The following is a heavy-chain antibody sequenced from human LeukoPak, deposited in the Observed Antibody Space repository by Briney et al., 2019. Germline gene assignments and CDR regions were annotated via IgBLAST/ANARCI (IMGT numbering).Heavy chain of an antibody. D-gene: IGHD3-3*01. CDR3: ARGLSSLDGYEWFADS. V-gene: IGHV3-7*01. J-gene: IGHJ5*02. Sequence: GGSLRLSCAASGFTFKNYWMSWVRQAPGKGLEWAANIKKDGSDKFYLRSVKGRFTISRDNAKDSVHLQMNSLRVEDTAVYYCARGLSSLDGYEWFADSWGQGTLVTVSS. CDR1: GFTFKNYW. CDR2: IKKDGSDK.